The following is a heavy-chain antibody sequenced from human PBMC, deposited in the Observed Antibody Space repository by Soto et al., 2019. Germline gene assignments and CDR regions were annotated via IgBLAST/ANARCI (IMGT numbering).Heavy chain of an antibody. CDR1: GFTFTDYA. J-gene: IGHJ4*02. V-gene: IGHV3-23*01. Sequence: EVQLLESGGGLVQPGGSLRLSCAASGFTFTDYAMSWVRQAPGKGLEWVSGISGRDGSTSYADSVRGRFTISRDNSQNTVYLQMNSLRADDTAVYYCAKAVYYSRSYNLVHDYWGQGTRVIVSS. D-gene: IGHD3-22*01. CDR2: ISGRDGST. CDR3: AKAVYYSRSYNLVHDY.